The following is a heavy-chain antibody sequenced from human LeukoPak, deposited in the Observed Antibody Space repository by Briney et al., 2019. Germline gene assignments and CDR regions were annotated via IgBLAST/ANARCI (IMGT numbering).Heavy chain of an antibody. CDR1: GFRFSDAA. V-gene: IGHV3-23*01. CDR3: AKDIELSI. D-gene: IGHD3-16*02. J-gene: IGHJ3*02. Sequence: GESLKISCAASGFRFSDAAMTWVRQAPGKGLEWVSLIGSVGHSTYYGDSVKGRFTISRDNSKNTLSLQMNSLRVEDTAIYYCAKDIELSILGLGTMVTVSS. CDR2: IGSVGHST.